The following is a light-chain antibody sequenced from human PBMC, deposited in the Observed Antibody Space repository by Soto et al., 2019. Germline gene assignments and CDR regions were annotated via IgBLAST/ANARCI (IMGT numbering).Light chain of an antibody. CDR2: RNN. V-gene: IGLV1-47*01. CDR3: ASWDDSLSGVV. CDR1: SSNIGSNY. Sequence: QSVLTQPPSASGTPGQRVTISCSGNSSNIGSNYVFWYRQLPGTAPKLLIHRNNQWPSGVPDRFSGSKSGTAASLAISGLRSEDEADYYCASWDDSLSGVVFGGGTKLTVL. J-gene: IGLJ2*01.